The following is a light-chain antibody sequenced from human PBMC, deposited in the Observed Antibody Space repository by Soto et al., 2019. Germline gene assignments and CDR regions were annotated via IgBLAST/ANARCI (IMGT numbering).Light chain of an antibody. Sequence: DIQMTQSPSSLSASVGDRVTITCRASQGISTYLNWYQQKPGKAPKVLIYAASSLQSGVPSRFSGSGSETDFTLTISSLQPEDFATYSCQQSNSITWTFGQGTKVKIK. CDR1: QGISTY. CDR3: QQSNSITWT. J-gene: IGKJ1*01. V-gene: IGKV1-39*01. CDR2: AAS.